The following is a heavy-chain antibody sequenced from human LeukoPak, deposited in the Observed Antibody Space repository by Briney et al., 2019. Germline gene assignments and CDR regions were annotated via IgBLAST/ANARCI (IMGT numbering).Heavy chain of an antibody. CDR1: GFTFSSYG. CDR2: ISSDGSNR. Sequence: PGESLRLSCAASGFTFSSYGMSWVRQAPGKGLDWVAIISSDGSNRFYADSVKGRFTISRDNSKNTLYLQMTSLRVEDTAVYYCARDPGEVGSYSFDYWGQGSLVTVSS. J-gene: IGHJ4*02. CDR3: ARDPGEVGSYSFDY. D-gene: IGHD1-26*01. V-gene: IGHV3-30*03.